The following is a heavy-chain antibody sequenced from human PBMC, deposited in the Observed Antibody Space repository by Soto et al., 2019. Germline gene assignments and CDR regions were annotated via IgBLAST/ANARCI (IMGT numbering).Heavy chain of an antibody. V-gene: IGHV3-7*01. CDR3: ARAPDHYLWSGPAYYYCFYLGV. CDR2: IKQDGSEK. D-gene: IGHD3-3*01. J-gene: IGHJ6*03. CDR1: GFTFSNYW. Sequence: EVQLVESGGGLVQPGGSLRLSCAASGFTFSNYWMSWVRQAPGKGLEWVANIKQDGSEKYYVDSVRGRFTISRDNAKNSLYLRLNSLSAEDTAVYYCARAPDHYLWSGPAYYYCFYLGVWGKGTTVTVSS.